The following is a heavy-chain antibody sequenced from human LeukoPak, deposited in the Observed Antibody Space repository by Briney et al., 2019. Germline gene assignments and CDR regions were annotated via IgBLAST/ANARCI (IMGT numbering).Heavy chain of an antibody. CDR1: GFTFSNAW. J-gene: IGHJ4*02. V-gene: IGHV3-15*01. D-gene: IGHD2-21*02. CDR3: AKRGVAQGVVTAKPLDY. CDR2: IKSKTDGGTT. Sequence: GGSLRLSCAASGFTFSNAWMSWVRQAPGKGLEWVGRIKSKTDGGTTDYAAPVKGRFTISRDDSKNTLYLQMNSLRAEDTAIYYCAKRGVAQGVVTAKPLDYWGQGTLVTVSS.